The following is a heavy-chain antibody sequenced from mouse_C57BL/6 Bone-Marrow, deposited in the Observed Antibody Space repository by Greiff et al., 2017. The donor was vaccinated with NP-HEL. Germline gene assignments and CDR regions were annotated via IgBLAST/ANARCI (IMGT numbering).Heavy chain of an antibody. V-gene: IGHV1-50*01. CDR2: IDPSDSYT. CDR3: ASRVDY. CDR1: GYTFTSYW. Sequence: VKLQQPGAELVKPGASVKLSCKASGYTFTSYWMPWVKQRPGQGLEWIGEIDPSDSYTNYNQKFKGKATLTVDTSSSTAYMQLSSLTSEDSAVYYCASRVDYWGQGTTLTVSS. J-gene: IGHJ2*01.